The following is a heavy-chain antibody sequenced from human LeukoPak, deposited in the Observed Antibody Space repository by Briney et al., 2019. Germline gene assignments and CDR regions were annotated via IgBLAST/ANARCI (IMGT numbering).Heavy chain of an antibody. V-gene: IGHV3-7*01. CDR1: GFTFSSYW. J-gene: IGHJ6*03. CDR3: ARDDNFYYVYMDV. CDR2: IKQDGSEK. Sequence: PGGSLRLSCAASGFTFSSYWMSWVRQAPGKGLEWVANIKQDGSEKYYVDSVKGRFTISRDNAKNSLYLQMNSLRAEDTAVYYCARDDNFYYVYMDVWGKGTTVTVSS.